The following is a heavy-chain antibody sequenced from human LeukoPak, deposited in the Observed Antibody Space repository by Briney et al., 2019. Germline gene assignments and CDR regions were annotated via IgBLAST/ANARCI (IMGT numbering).Heavy chain of an antibody. D-gene: IGHD2-2*03. CDR2: IIPIFGTA. V-gene: IGHV1-69*05. J-gene: IGHJ4*02. CDR3: ARVEPGYCSSTSCYPPYYFDY. CDR1: GGTFSSYA. Sequence: ASVKVSCKASGGTFSSYAISWVRQAPGQGLEWMGGIIPIFGTANYAQKFQGRVTITTDESTSTAYMELSSLRSEDTAVYYCARVEPGYCSSTSCYPPYYFDYWGQGTLVTVSS.